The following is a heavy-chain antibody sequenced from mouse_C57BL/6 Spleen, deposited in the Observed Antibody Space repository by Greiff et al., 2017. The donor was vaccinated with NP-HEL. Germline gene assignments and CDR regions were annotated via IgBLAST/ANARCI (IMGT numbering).Heavy chain of an antibody. Sequence: VQLQQSGAELVRPGASVTLSCKASGYTFTDYEMHWVKQTPVHGLEWIGAIDPETGGTAYNQKFKGKAILTADKSSSTAYMELRSLTSEDSAVYYCTREYYGSSYRYFDVWGTGTTVTVSS. CDR1: GYTFTDYE. J-gene: IGHJ1*03. D-gene: IGHD1-1*01. CDR3: TREYYGSSYRYFDV. CDR2: IDPETGGT. V-gene: IGHV1-15*01.